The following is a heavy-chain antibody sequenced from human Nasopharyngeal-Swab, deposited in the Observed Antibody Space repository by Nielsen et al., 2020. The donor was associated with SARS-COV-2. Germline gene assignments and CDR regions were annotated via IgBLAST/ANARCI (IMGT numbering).Heavy chain of an antibody. D-gene: IGHD3-9*01. CDR2: INHSGST. CDR3: ARARYYDILTGYYYYGMDV. V-gene: IGHV4-34*01. J-gene: IGHJ6*02. Sequence: SETLSLTCAVYGGSFSGYYWSWIRQPPGKGPEWIGEINHSGSTNYNPSLKSRVTISVDTSKNQFSLKLSSVTAADTAVYHCARARYYDILTGYYYYGMDVWGQGTTVTVSS. CDR1: GGSFSGYY.